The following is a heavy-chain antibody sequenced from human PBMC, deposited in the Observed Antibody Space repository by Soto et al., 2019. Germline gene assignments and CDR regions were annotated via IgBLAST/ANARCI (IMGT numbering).Heavy chain of an antibody. J-gene: IGHJ3*02. V-gene: IGHV3-23*01. Sequence: PGGSLRLSCPPSGLSFPPFAMSRVRQTPGKGLEWLSGISGGGGGSCYAAFVEGRFTISRDNSKNSLYLQMNSLRVQDPALYFCVRERGPFAAFDIWGQGAMVTVSS. CDR2: ISGGGGGS. CDR3: VRERGPFAAFDI. CDR1: GLSFPPFA.